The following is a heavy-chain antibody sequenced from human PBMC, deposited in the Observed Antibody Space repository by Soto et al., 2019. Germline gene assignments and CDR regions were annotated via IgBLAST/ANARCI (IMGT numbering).Heavy chain of an antibody. Sequence: EVQLVESGGGLVQPGGSLKLSCAASGFTFSGAAMHWVRQASGKGLEWVGSIRTKVNSYATAYGASVKSRFTISRDDSKNTTYLQMNSLNSEDTAVYFCTTEPGHYWGQGTLVTVSS. D-gene: IGHD3-10*01. CDR1: GFTFSGAA. J-gene: IGHJ4*02. CDR3: TTEPGHY. CDR2: IRTKVNSYAT. V-gene: IGHV3-73*01.